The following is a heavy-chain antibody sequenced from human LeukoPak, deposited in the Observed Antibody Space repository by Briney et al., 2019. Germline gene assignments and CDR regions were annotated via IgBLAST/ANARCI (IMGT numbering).Heavy chain of an antibody. D-gene: IGHD3-16*02. CDR3: ARESYDYVWGSYRPQGFDP. J-gene: IGHJ5*02. CDR1: GFTFSSYS. Sequence: GGSLRLSCAVSGFTFSSYSMNWVRQAPGKGLEWVSSISSSSNYIYYADSVKGRFTISRDNAKNSLYLQMNSLRVEDTAVYYCARESYDYVWGSYRPQGFDPWGQGTLVTVSS. V-gene: IGHV3-21*01. CDR2: ISSSSNYI.